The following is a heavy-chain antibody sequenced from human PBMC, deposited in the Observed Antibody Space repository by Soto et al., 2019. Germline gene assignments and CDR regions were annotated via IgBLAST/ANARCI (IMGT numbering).Heavy chain of an antibody. D-gene: IGHD6-13*01. CDR3: ASHSWYLGDNFFRP. CDR2: VYYTGTT. V-gene: IGHV4-39*01. Sequence: SVTLSVTRTVAGVPGGNRGVFWGWIRKAPGRGMEWIGSVYYTGTTYYSPSFEGRVAISVGTSKNEFSLILTSVTASDTAVYFCASHSWYLGDNFFRPWGQGILVTVSS. J-gene: IGHJ5*02. CDR1: GVPGGNRGVF.